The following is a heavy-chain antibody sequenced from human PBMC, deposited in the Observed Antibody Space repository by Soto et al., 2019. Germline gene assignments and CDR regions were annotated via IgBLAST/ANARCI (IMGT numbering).Heavy chain of an antibody. J-gene: IGHJ6*02. D-gene: IGHD4-4*01. CDR1: GFTLSSYG. CDR3: AREGGVYSPGYYYGMDV. Sequence: PGGSLRLSCAASGFTLSSYGMHWVRQAPGKGLEGVALIWYDGSTKNYADSVKGRFTISRDNSKSTLYLQMSSLRVEDTAVYYCAREGGVYSPGYYYGMDVWGQGTTVTVSS. CDR2: IWYDGSTK. V-gene: IGHV3-33*01.